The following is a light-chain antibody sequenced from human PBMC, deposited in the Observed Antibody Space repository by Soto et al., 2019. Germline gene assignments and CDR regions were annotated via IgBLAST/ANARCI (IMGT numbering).Light chain of an antibody. CDR3: QQYQNWPLIT. CDR2: GAS. J-gene: IGKJ5*01. CDR1: QSVSSN. V-gene: IGKV3-15*01. Sequence: EIVLTQSPATLSVSLGERVXXXXXXSQSVSSNLAWYQQKRRQTPRLLIYGASTRATGIPDRFSGSGSGTEFTLTISILQSEDFADYYCQQYQNWPLITFGQGTRLEI.